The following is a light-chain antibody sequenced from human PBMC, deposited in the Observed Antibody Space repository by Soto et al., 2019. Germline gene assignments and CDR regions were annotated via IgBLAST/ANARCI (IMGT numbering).Light chain of an antibody. Sequence: QAVVTQEPSFSVSPGGTVTLTCGLSSGSVSTSYYPSWYQQTPGQAPRTLIYSTNTRSSGVPDRFSGSILGNKAALTITGAQADDESDYYCVLYMGSGPYVFETGTKLTVL. CDR2: STN. CDR1: SGSVSTSYY. V-gene: IGLV8-61*01. J-gene: IGLJ1*01. CDR3: VLYMGSGPYV.